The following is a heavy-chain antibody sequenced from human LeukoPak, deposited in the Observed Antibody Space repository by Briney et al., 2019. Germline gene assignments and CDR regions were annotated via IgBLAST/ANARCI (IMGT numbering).Heavy chain of an antibody. J-gene: IGHJ4*02. D-gene: IGHD6-19*01. Sequence: PGRSLRLSCAASGFTFSSYAMHWVRQAPGKGLEWVAVISYDGSNKYYADSVKGRFTISRDNSKNTLYLQMNSLRAEDTAVYYCAKDLYSSGWQDAGYWGQGTLVTVSS. CDR1: GFTFSSYA. CDR3: AKDLYSSGWQDAGY. CDR2: ISYDGSNK. V-gene: IGHV3-30*04.